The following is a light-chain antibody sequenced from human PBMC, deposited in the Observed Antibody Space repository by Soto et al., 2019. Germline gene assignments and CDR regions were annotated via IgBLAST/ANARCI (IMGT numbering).Light chain of an antibody. V-gene: IGKV3-20*01. J-gene: IGKJ1*01. CDR1: QSVSSSY. CDR2: GAS. Sequence: EIVLTQSPGTLSLSPGERATLSCRASQSVSSSYLAWYQQKPGQAPRLLIYGASSRATGIPDRFSGSWSGTDFTHTISRREPEDFAVYYCQQYGSSRTFGQGTKVEIK. CDR3: QQYGSSRT.